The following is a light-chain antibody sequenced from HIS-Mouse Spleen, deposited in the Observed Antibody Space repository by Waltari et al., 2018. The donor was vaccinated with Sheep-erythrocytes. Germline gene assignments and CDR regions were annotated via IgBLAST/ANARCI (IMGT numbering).Light chain of an antibody. V-gene: IGLV3-1*01. CDR3: QAWDSSTAWNVV. J-gene: IGLJ2*01. Sequence: SYELTQPPSVSVSPGQTASITCSGDKLGDKYACWYQQKPGQSPVLVIYQDSKRPSGIPDRFSGSNSGNTATLTISGTQAMDEADDYCQAWDSSTAWNVVFGGGTKLTVL. CDR2: QDS. CDR1: KLGDKY.